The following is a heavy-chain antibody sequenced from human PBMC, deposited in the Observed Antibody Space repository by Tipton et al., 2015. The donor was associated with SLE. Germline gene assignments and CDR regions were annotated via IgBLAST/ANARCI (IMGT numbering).Heavy chain of an antibody. V-gene: IGHV4-59*01. J-gene: IGHJ5*02. CDR3: ARTFPYGGFDP. Sequence: LRLSCTVSGGSISSYYWSWIRQPPGKGLEWIGYISYSGSTNYNPSLKSRVTISVDTSKNQFSLKLSSVTAADTAVYYCARTFPYGGFDPWGQGTLVTVSS. CDR2: ISYSGST. D-gene: IGHD4-23*01. CDR1: GGSISSYY.